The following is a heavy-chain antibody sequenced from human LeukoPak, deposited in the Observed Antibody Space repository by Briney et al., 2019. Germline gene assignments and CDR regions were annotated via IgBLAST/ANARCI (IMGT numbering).Heavy chain of an antibody. CDR3: AKVSYDSSGPFDY. CDR2: ISGSGGST. D-gene: IGHD3-22*01. CDR1: GFTFSSYA. V-gene: IGHV3-23*01. J-gene: IGHJ4*02. Sequence: GGSLRLSCAASGFTFSSYAMSWVRQAPGKGLEWVSAISGSGGSTYYADSVKGRFTISRDNSKNTLYLQMNSLRAEDTAVYYRAKVSYDSSGPFDYWGQGTLVTVSS.